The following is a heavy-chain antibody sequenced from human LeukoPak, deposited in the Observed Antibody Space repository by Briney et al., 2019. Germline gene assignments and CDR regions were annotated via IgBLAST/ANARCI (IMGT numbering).Heavy chain of an antibody. V-gene: IGHV1-69*04. CDR2: IIPILGIA. Sequence: SVKVSCKASGGTFSSYAISWVRQAPGQGLEWMGRIIPILGIANYAQKFQGRVTITADKSTSTAYMELSSLRSEDTAVYYCARDPWGEQLVRFDYWGQGTLVTVSS. D-gene: IGHD6-13*01. CDR3: ARDPWGEQLVRFDY. CDR1: GGTFSSYA. J-gene: IGHJ4*02.